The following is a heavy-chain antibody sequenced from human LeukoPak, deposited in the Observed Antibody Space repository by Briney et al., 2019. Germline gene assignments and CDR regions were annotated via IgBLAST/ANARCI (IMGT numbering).Heavy chain of an antibody. V-gene: IGHV4-34*01. J-gene: IGHJ4*02. Sequence: SETLSLTCAVYGGSFSGYYWSWIRQPPGKGLEWIGEINHRGSTNYNPSLKSRVTISVDTSLTQFSLKLSSVTAADRAVYYCARGALFDYWGQGTLVTVSS. CDR2: INHRGST. CDR1: GGSFSGYY. CDR3: ARGALFDY.